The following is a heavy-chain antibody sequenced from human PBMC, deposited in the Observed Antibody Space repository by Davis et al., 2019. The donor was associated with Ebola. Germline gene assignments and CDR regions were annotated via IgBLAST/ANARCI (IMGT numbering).Heavy chain of an antibody. CDR1: GYTFTSYY. D-gene: IGHD6-13*01. Sequence: ASVKVSCKASGYTFTSYYMHWVRQAPGQGLEWMGIINPSGGSTSYAQKFQGRVTMTRDTSTSTVYMELSSLRSEDTAVYYCARDTPPGYSSSWYGFYYYYYYGMDVWGQGTTVTVSS. J-gene: IGHJ6*02. CDR3: ARDTPPGYSSSWYGFYYYYYYGMDV. CDR2: INPSGGST. V-gene: IGHV1-46*01.